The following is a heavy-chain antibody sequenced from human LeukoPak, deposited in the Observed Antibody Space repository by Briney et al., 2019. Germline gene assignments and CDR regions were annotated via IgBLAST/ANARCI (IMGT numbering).Heavy chain of an antibody. V-gene: IGHV4-61*02. CDR3: ARNYYGSGSYDDV. D-gene: IGHD3-10*01. Sequence: PSETLSLTCTVSGGSISSGSYYWGWIRQPAGKGLEWIGRIYTSGSTNYNPSLKSRVTISVDTSKNQFSLKLSSVTAADTAVYYCARNYYGSGSYDDVWGKGTTVTISS. CDR1: GGSISSGSYY. J-gene: IGHJ6*04. CDR2: IYTSGST.